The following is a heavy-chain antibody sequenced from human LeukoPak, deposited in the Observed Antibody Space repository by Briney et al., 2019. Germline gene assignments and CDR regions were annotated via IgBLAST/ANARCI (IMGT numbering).Heavy chain of an antibody. D-gene: IGHD6-19*01. J-gene: IGHJ4*02. CDR2: IYYRGMT. CDR1: VGSVSIGGYA. V-gene: IGHV4-30-4*07. Sequence: PSQTLSLTCAVSVGSVSIGGYAWSWIRQPPGKGLEWIGYIYYRGMTYFNPSLKSRASISVDTSKNQFSLKLTSVTAADTAVFYCVRGDYSSGWHLDYWGQGTLVTVSS. CDR3: VRGDYSSGWHLDY.